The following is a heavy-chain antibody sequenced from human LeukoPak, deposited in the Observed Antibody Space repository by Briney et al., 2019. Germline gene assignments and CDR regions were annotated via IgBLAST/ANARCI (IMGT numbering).Heavy chain of an antibody. CDR2: ISYDGSNK. CDR3: ARDAGPLDY. Sequence: GRPLRLSCAASGFTFSSYGMHWVRQAPGKGLEWVAVISYDGSNKYYADSVKGRFTISRDNSKNTLYLQMNSLRAEDTAVYFCARDAGPLDYWGQGTLVTVSS. CDR1: GFTFSSYG. D-gene: IGHD6-13*01. V-gene: IGHV3-30*03. J-gene: IGHJ4*02.